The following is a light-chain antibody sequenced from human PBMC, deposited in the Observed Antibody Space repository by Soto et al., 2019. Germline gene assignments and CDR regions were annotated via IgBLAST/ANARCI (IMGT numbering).Light chain of an antibody. J-gene: IGKJ4*02. CDR1: QTVSSNY. Sequence: EIVLTKSPGTLSLSPGDRATLSCRASQTVSSNYFAWYQQRPGQPPRLLIYRTSSRASGIPDRFSGSGAGPDFTLKISRVEAEDVAIYYCKQYSSSPFTFGGGTKVEIK. V-gene: IGKV3-20*01. CDR3: KQYSSSPFT. CDR2: RTS.